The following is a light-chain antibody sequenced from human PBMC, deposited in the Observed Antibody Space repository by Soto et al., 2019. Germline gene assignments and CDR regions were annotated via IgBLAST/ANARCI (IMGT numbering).Light chain of an antibody. CDR3: CSYVGSYSYV. Sequence: QSALTQPRSVSGSPGQSVTVSCIGTSSDVGDYNSVSWYQQHPGKAPKLMIYDVSKRPSGVPDRFSGSKSGNTASLTISGLQAEGEADYYCCSYVGSYSYVFGIGTKLTVL. V-gene: IGLV2-11*01. CDR2: DVS. J-gene: IGLJ1*01. CDR1: SSDVGDYNS.